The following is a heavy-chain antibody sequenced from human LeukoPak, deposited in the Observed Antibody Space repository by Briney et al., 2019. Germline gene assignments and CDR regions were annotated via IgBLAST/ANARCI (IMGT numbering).Heavy chain of an antibody. V-gene: IGHV3-53*01. D-gene: IGHD5-24*01. J-gene: IGHJ4*02. CDR1: GFTVSSNY. CDR2: IYSGGST. CDR3: ARDYSYRDGYMVTDY. Sequence: GGSLRLSCAASGFTVSSNYMSWVRQAPGKGLEWVSVIYSGGSTYYADSVKGRFTISRDNSKNTLYLQMNSLRAEDTAVYYCARDYSYRDGYMVTDYWGQGTLVTVSS.